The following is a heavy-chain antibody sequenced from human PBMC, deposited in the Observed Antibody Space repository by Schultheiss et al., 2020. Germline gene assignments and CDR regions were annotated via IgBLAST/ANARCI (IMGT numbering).Heavy chain of an antibody. CDR1: GFTFSRYG. V-gene: IGHV3-30*18. J-gene: IGHJ3*02. Sequence: GESLKISCAASGFTFSRYGMHWVRQAPGKGLEWVAVISYDGSNKYYADSVKGRFTISRDNSKNTLYVQMNSLRAEDTAVYYCAKDVTAGSYLGAFDIWGQGTMVNVSS. D-gene: IGHD1-26*01. CDR2: ISYDGSNK. CDR3: AKDVTAGSYLGAFDI.